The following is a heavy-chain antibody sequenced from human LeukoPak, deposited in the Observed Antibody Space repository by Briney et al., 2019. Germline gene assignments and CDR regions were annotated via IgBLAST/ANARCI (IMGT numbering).Heavy chain of an antibody. D-gene: IGHD3-16*01. Sequence: GGSLRLSCSASESLNGYAMSWVRQAPGMGLEWVASISSSGSYMYYADPVKGRFIISRDNAKKSLSLEMNSLTSHDTAIYYFARCALGVWADNYYMDVWGTGTTVIVSS. V-gene: IGHV3-21*01. J-gene: IGHJ6*03. CDR2: ISSSGSYM. CDR1: ESLNGYA. CDR3: ARCALGVWADNYYMDV.